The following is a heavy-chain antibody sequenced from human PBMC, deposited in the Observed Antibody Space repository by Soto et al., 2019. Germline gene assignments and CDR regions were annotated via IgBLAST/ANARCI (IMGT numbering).Heavy chain of an antibody. V-gene: IGHV3-7*05. J-gene: IGHJ4*02. CDR3: ARDLAGLDY. Sequence: PGGSLRLSCVASGFTFNRFWMSWVRQAPGKGLEWVANIKQDGSEKNYVDFVKGRFTISRDNAKNSLFLQMSSLSADDTAVYYCARDLAGLDYWGQGTLVTVSS. CDR2: IKQDGSEK. CDR1: GFTFNRFW.